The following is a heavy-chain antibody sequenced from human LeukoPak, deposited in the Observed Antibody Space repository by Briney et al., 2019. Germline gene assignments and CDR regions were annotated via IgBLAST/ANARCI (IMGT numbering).Heavy chain of an antibody. CDR2: IYTSGST. CDR3: ARDRQWLV. D-gene: IGHD6-19*01. V-gene: IGHV4-4*07. CDR1: DGSISSHY. J-gene: IGHJ4*02. Sequence: PSETLSLTCTVPDGSISSHYWSWIRQPPGKGLEWIGPIYTSGSTNYNPSLKSRVTMSVDTSKNQFSLKLSSVTAADTAVYYCARDRQWLVWGQGTLVTVSS.